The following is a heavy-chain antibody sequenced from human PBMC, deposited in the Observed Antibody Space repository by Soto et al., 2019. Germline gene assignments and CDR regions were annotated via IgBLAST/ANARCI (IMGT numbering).Heavy chain of an antibody. V-gene: IGHV3-30*18. Sequence: GGSLRLSCAASGITISTYGMHWVRQAPGKGLEWVAAISYDGSKNHYLDSVKGRFTISRDNSQNTLYLQMNSLRAEDTAVYYCAKAGLRFSQPTYFYMDAWGKGTTVTVSS. CDR3: AKAGLRFSQPTYFYMDA. J-gene: IGHJ6*03. CDR1: GITISTYG. D-gene: IGHD3-16*01. CDR2: ISYDGSKN.